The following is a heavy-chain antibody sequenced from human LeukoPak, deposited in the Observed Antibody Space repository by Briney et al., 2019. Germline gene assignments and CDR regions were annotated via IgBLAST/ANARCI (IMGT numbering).Heavy chain of an antibody. CDR3: ARVYCSDY. D-gene: IGHD3-10*01. J-gene: IGHJ4*02. CDR1: GFTFSSYS. V-gene: IGHV3-21*01. CDR2: ISSGSSYI. Sequence: PGGSLRLSCAVSGFTFSSYSMNWVRQPQGKGLGWVSSISSGSSYIYYADSVKGRFTISRDNANNALYLQMNSLRAEDTAVYYCARVYCSDYWGQGTPITVSS.